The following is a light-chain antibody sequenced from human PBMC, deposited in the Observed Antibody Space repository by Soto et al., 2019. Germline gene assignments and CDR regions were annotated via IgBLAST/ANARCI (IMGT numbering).Light chain of an antibody. J-gene: IGLJ1*01. V-gene: IGLV2-14*02. CDR3: TSHAGNYNFPYV. Sequence: QSALTQPASVSGSPGQSITISCIGTSSDVGSSDLVSWYQQHPDTAPKLLIYGASKRTSGVSNSLSGSKSGNTDSPTISGLQAEDEADYYCTSHAGNYNFPYVFGTGNKGNVL. CDR2: GAS. CDR1: SSDVGSSDL.